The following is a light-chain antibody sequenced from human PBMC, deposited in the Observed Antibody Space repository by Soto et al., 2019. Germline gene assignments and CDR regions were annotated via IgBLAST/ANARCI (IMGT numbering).Light chain of an antibody. CDR3: QFYDTSLRDYV. CDR2: SNT. V-gene: IGLV1-40*01. CDR1: SSNIGAYYD. Sequence: QSVLTQPPSVSVAPRQMVTISCTGSSSNIGAYYDVHWYQQVPGTAPKLLIFSNTNPPSGVTDRFSGSKSGTSASLAITGFQAEDEADYYCQFYDTSLRDYVFGTGTKVAVL. J-gene: IGLJ1*01.